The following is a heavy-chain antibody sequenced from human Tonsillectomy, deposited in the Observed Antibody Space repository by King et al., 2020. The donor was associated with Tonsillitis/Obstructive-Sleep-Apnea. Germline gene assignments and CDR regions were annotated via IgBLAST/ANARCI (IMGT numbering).Heavy chain of an antibody. J-gene: IGHJ1*01. CDR2: FXPQDGKT. Sequence: QLVQSGAEVKKPGSSVKVACKVSGHTLTDLSMHWVRQAPGKGLEWMGGFXPQDGKTIRAQKFQGRVTMTEDTSTDTASMELSSLKSDDTAVYFCAIVTYTTIGVVTSFQHWGXXTLVTVSS. CDR3: AIVTYTTIGVVTSFQH. CDR1: GHTLTDLS. D-gene: IGHD3-3*01. V-gene: IGHV1-24*01.